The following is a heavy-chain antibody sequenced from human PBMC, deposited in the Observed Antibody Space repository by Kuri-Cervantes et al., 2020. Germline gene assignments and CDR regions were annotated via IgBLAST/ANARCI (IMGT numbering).Heavy chain of an antibody. D-gene: IGHD1-26*01. J-gene: IGHJ4*02. CDR3: AAGHSGSYEGASDY. Sequence: ASVKVSCRVSGYTLTELSMHWVRQAPGKGLEWMGGFDPEDGETIYAQKFQGRVTITRDMSTSTAYMELSSLRSEDTAVYYCAAGHSGSYEGASDYWGQGTLVTVSS. V-gene: IGHV1-24*01. CDR2: FDPEDGET. CDR1: GYTLTELS.